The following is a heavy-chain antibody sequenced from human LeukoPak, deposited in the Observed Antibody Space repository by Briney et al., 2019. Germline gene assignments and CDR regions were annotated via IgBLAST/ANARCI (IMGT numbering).Heavy chain of an antibody. CDR3: ARDARITMMYYFDY. J-gene: IGHJ4*02. V-gene: IGHV3-48*03. D-gene: IGHD3-22*01. CDR2: ISSSGSTI. Sequence: QTGGSLRLSCSASGFTFSSYEMNWVRQAPGKGLEWVSYISSSGSTIYYADSVKGRFTISRDNAKNSLYLQMNSLRAEDTAVYYCARDARITMMYYFDYWGQGTLVTVSS. CDR1: GFTFSSYE.